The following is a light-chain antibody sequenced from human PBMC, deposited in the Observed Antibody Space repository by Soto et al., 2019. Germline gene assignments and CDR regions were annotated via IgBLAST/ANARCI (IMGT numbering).Light chain of an antibody. V-gene: IGKV3-15*01. J-gene: IGKJ5*01. CDR3: QQYHNWPIT. Sequence: EIVMTQSPVTLSVSPGERATLSCRASQSVSSNLAWYQQKPGQAPRLLIYGASTRATGISARFSGSGSGTEFTLTISSLQSEDFAVYYCQQYHNWPITFGQGTRLEIK. CDR1: QSVSSN. CDR2: GAS.